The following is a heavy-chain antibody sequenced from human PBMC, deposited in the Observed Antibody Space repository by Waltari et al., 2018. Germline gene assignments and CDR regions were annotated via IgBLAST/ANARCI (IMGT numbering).Heavy chain of an antibody. V-gene: IGHV3-33*01. CDR3: ARYSGSYLDY. CDR1: GFTFSSYG. D-gene: IGHD1-26*01. Sequence: QVQLVEPGGGVVQPGRSLTLSCGESGFTFSSYGFHWVRQAPGKGLEWVAAIWNDGSNFYADSVKGRFTISRDNSKKTVYLEMNSLRDGDTALYYCARYSGSYLDYWGQGTLVTVSS. CDR2: IWNDGSN. J-gene: IGHJ4*02.